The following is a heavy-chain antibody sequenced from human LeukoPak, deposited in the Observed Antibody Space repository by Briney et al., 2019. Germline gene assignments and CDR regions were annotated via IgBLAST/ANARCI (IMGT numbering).Heavy chain of an antibody. CDR1: GGSISSYY. CDR3: ARSRLERPFDY. Sequence: SETLSLTCIVSGGSISSYYWSWIRQPPGKGLEWIGYIYYSGSTNHNPSLKSRVTISVDTSKNQFSLKLSSVTAADTAVYYCARSRLERPFDYWGQGTLVTVSS. V-gene: IGHV4-59*08. CDR2: IYYSGST. J-gene: IGHJ4*02. D-gene: IGHD1-1*01.